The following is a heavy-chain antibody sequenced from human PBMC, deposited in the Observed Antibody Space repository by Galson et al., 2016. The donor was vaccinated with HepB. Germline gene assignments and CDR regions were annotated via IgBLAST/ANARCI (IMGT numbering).Heavy chain of an antibody. CDR1: GFTFSYYV. D-gene: IGHD2-2*01. J-gene: IGHJ5*01. V-gene: IGHV3-64D*06. CDR2: GDTL. Sequence: SLRLSCAASGFTFSYYVMHWVRQAPGKGLEYVGDTLWYAESVKGRFTISRDNSKNTLYLQMTSLKTEDTALYYCVRGPAGAPGLDAWGHGTLVTVSS. CDR3: VRGPAGAPGLDA.